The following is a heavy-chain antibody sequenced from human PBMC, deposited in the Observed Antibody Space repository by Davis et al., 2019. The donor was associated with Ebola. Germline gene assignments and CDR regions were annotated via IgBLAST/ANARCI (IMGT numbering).Heavy chain of an antibody. CDR3: ARLISTYGSTWWDY. D-gene: IGHD6-13*01. J-gene: IGHJ4*02. CDR1: GASISSYY. V-gene: IGHV4-59*08. Sequence: SETLSLTCSVSGASISSYYWSWIRQPPGKGLEWIGYIYYSGSTNYNPSLKSRVTISVDTSKNQFSLKLSSVAAANTALYYCARLISTYGSTWWDYWGQGTLVTVSS. CDR2: IYYSGST.